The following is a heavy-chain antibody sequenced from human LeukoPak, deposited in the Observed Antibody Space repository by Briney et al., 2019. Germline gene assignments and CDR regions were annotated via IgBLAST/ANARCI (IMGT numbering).Heavy chain of an antibody. J-gene: IGHJ4*02. V-gene: IGHV4-59*01. D-gene: IGHD3-10*01. Sequence: SETLSLTCTVSGGSISSYYWSWIRQPPGKGREWIGYIYYSGSTNYNPSLKSRVTISVDTSKNQFSLKLSSVTAADTAVYYCARGRGSGSYQVDYWGQGTLVTVSS. CDR3: ARGRGSGSYQVDY. CDR2: IYYSGST. CDR1: GGSISSYY.